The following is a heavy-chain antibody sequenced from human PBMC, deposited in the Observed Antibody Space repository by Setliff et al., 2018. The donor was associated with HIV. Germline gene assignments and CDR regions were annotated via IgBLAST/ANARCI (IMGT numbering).Heavy chain of an antibody. CDR1: GFTFSGAE. J-gene: IGHJ4*01. V-gene: IGHV3-73*01. CDR3: TTDLGGSYHGWNY. CDR2: IRSKADKYAT. D-gene: IGHD1-26*01. Sequence: GESLKISCAASGFTFSGAEIHWVRQASGKGLEWVGRIRSKADKYATDYGASAKGRFIISRDDSKKTAYLQMNSLKTEDTAVYYCTTDLGGSYHGWNYWGQEPWSPSPQ.